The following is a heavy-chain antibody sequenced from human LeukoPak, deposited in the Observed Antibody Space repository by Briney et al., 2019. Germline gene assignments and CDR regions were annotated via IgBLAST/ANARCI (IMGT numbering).Heavy chain of an antibody. Sequence: ASVKVSCKASGYTFTSYGIGWVRQAPGQGLEWMGWISAYNGNTNYAQKLQGRVTMTTDTSTSTAYMELRSLRSDDTAVYYCARDFDYYGSGSYSGIDYWGQGTLVTVSS. D-gene: IGHD3-10*01. J-gene: IGHJ4*02. CDR3: ARDFDYYGSGSYSGIDY. CDR1: GYTFTSYG. V-gene: IGHV1-18*01. CDR2: ISAYNGNT.